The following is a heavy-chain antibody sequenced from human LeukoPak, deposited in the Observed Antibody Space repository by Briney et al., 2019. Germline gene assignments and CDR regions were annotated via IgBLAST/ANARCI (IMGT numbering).Heavy chain of an antibody. CDR1: GGSFSGYY. CDR3: ARDGGGDQPWTIDY. D-gene: IGHD2-21*02. J-gene: IGHJ4*02. V-gene: IGHV4-34*01. CDR2: INHSGST. Sequence: TSETLSLTCAVYGGSFSGYYWSWIRQPPGKGLEWIGEINHSGSTNYNPSLKSRVTISVDTSKNQFSLKLSSVTAADTAVYYCARDGGGDQPWTIDYWGQGTLVTVSS.